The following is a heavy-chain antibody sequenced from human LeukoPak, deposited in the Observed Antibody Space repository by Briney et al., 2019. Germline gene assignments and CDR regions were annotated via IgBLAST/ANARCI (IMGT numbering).Heavy chain of an antibody. CDR3: ARDQGSSGYYSDDDDAFDI. Sequence: GASVKVSCKASGGTFSSYAISWVRQAPGQGLEWMGGIIPIFGTANYAQKFQGRVTITADESKSTAYMELSSLRSEDTAVYYCARDQGSSGYYSDDDDAFDIWGQGTMVTVSS. CDR2: IIPIFGTA. J-gene: IGHJ3*02. D-gene: IGHD3-22*01. V-gene: IGHV1-69*13. CDR1: GGTFSSYA.